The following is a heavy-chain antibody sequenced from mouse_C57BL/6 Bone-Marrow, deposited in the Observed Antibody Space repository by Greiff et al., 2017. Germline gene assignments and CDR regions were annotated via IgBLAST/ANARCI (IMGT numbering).Heavy chain of an antibody. CDR3: ASLLWLHDYAVDY. CDR2: IDPEDGET. V-gene: IGHV14-2*01. CDR1: GFNIKDYY. Sequence: VQLQQSGAELVKPGASVKLSCTASGFNIKDYYMHWVKQRTEQGLEWIGRIDPEDGETKYAPKFQGKATITADPSSNTAYLQLSSLTSEDTAFYYFASLLWLHDYAVDYWGQGTSVTVSS. J-gene: IGHJ4*01. D-gene: IGHD2-2*01.